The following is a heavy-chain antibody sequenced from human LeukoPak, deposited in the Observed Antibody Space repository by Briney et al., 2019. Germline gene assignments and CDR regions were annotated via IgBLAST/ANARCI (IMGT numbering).Heavy chain of an antibody. CDR2: IGATVTTI. Sequence: GGSLRLSCTVSGFTFSSYSMNWVRQAPGKGLEWISYIGATVTTIYYAASVKGRVTISRDNAKISLYLQMNSLRAEDTAVYYCAVSFDYWGRGTLVTVSS. CDR1: GFTFSSYS. J-gene: IGHJ4*02. CDR3: AVSFDY. D-gene: IGHD5/OR15-5a*01. V-gene: IGHV3-48*04.